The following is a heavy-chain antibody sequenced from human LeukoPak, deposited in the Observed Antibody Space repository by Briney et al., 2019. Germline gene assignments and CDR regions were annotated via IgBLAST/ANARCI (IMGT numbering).Heavy chain of an antibody. J-gene: IGHJ2*01. CDR3: ARGGVDL. Sequence: TGGSLRLSCAASGFTFSDYYMSWIRQAPGKGLEWVSEISGSGANTYYADSVKGPFSIARDNAKNTVYLHMDSLRAEDTAVYYCARGGVDLWGRGTLVTVSS. D-gene: IGHD6-25*01. V-gene: IGHV3-11*04. CDR1: GFTFSDYY. CDR2: ISGSGANT.